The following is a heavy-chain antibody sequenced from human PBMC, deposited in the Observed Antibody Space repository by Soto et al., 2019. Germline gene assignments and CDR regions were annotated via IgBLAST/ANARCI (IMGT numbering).Heavy chain of an antibody. J-gene: IGHJ4*02. Sequence: SETLSLTCTVSGGSISSGGYYWSWIRQHPGKGLEWIGYIYYSGSTYYNPSLKSRVTISVDTSKNQFSLKLSSVTAADTAVYYCARDDGGNSDGHFDYWGQETLVTVSS. CDR1: GGSISSGGYY. D-gene: IGHD2-21*02. CDR3: ARDDGGNSDGHFDY. V-gene: IGHV4-31*03. CDR2: IYYSGST.